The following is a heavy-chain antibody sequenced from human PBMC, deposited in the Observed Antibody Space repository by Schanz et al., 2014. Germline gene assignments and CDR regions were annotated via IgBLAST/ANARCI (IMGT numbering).Heavy chain of an antibody. J-gene: IGHJ3*02. V-gene: IGHV1-69*02. CDR1: GGTFSSDT. Sequence: QVHLVQSGAEVKKPGSSVKVSCKASGGTFSSDTFSWVRQAPGQGLEWMGRIVPIAGITNYAQRFQGRVTITADKSSDTAYMDLSSLRPEDTAVYYCARGGYSYALSAFDIWGQGTMVTVSS. D-gene: IGHD5-18*01. CDR2: IVPIAGIT. CDR3: ARGGYSYALSAFDI.